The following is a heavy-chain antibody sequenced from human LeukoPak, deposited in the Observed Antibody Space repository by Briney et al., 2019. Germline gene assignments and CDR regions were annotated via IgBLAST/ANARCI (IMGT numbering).Heavy chain of an antibody. CDR2: ISWNSGSI. CDR3: AKAELRFLEWWRGPFDY. J-gene: IGHJ4*02. V-gene: IGHV3-9*01. CDR1: GFTFYDYA. D-gene: IGHD3-3*01. Sequence: GGSLRLSCAASGFTFYDYAMHWVRQAPGKGLEWVSGISWNSGSIGYADSVKGRFTISRDNAKNSLYLQMNSLRAEDTALYYCAKAELRFLEWWRGPFDYWGQGTLVTDSS.